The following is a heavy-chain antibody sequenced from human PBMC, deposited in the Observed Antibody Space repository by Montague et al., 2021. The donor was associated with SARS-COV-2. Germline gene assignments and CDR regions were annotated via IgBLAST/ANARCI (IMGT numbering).Heavy chain of an antibody. CDR2: ISISGST. Sequence: SETLSLTCTVSGGSISSYYWSWIRQPAGKGLEWIGRISISGSTNYNPSLKSRVTISVDTSKNQFSLKLSSVTAADTAVYYCARDIAVAGLFDYWGQGTLVIVSS. D-gene: IGHD6-19*01. V-gene: IGHV4-4*07. J-gene: IGHJ4*02. CDR1: GGSISSYY. CDR3: ARDIAVAGLFDY.